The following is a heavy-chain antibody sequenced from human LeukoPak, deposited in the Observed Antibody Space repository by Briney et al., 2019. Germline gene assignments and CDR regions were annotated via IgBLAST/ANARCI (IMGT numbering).Heavy chain of an antibody. Sequence: GGSLRLSCAASGFSFNTYSMNWVRQAPGKGLEWVSYIRSSSSLIFYADSVKGRFTISRDNAKNSLYLQMNSLRAEDTAVYYCARGFRDGYNYWGQGTLVTVSS. CDR2: IRSSSSLI. CDR3: ARGFRDGYNY. J-gene: IGHJ4*02. D-gene: IGHD5-24*01. V-gene: IGHV3-48*01. CDR1: GFSFNTYS.